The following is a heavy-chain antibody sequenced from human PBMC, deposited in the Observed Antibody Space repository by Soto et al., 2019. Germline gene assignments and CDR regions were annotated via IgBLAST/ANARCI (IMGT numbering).Heavy chain of an antibody. CDR3: ARGRRHSNYEYYYYYYMDV. CDR2: MNPNSGNT. CDR1: GYTFTSYD. J-gene: IGHJ6*03. V-gene: IGHV1-8*01. Sequence: EASVKVSCKASGYTFTSYDINWVRQATGQGLEWMGWMNPNSGNTGYAQKFQGRVTMTRNTSISTAYMELSSLRSEDTAVYYCARGRRHSNYEYYYYYYMDVWGKGTTVTVSS. D-gene: IGHD4-4*01.